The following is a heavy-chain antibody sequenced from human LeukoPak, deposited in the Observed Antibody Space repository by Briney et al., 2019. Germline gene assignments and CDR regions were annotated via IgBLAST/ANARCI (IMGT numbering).Heavy chain of an antibody. CDR3: ARSYSSSWYYFDY. V-gene: IGHV1-2*02. J-gene: IGHJ4*02. Sequence: ASVKVSCKASGYTFTGYYMHWVRQAPGQGLEWMGWINPNSGGTNYAQKFQGRVTMTRDTSISTAYMELSRLRSDDTAVYYCARSYSSSWYYFDYWGQGTLVTVSS. D-gene: IGHD6-13*01. CDR1: GYTFTGYY. CDR2: INPNSGGT.